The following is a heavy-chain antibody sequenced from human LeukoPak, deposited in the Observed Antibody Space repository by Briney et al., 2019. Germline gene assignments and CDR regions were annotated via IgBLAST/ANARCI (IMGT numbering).Heavy chain of an antibody. J-gene: IGHJ4*02. CDR2: IYSSGST. CDR1: GGSMKSFY. CDR3: ATLFDSPWDDS. Sequence: WETLSLTCTVSGGSMKSFYWNWIRQPPGKGLEWIGYIYSSGSTNYHPSLKSRVTISLDTSKYQFSLDLTSVTAADTAVYYCATLFDSPWDDSWGQGTMVTVSS. D-gene: IGHD3-3*01. V-gene: IGHV4-59*03.